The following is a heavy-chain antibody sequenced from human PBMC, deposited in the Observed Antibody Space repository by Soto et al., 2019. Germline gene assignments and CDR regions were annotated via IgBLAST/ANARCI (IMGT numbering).Heavy chain of an antibody. CDR3: ARDSSGYVYFQH. Sequence: SVKVSCKASGGTFSSYTISWVRQAPGQGLEWMGRIIPILGIANYAQKFQGRVTITADKSTSTAYMELSSLRSEDTAVYYCARDSSGYVYFQHWGQGTLVTVSS. D-gene: IGHD3-22*01. J-gene: IGHJ1*01. V-gene: IGHV1-69*04. CDR1: GGTFSSYT. CDR2: IIPILGIA.